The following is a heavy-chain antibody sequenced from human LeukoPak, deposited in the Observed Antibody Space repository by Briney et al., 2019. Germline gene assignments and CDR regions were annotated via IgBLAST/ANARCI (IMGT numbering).Heavy chain of an antibody. V-gene: IGHV3-23*01. CDR1: GFTFDDYG. Sequence: GGSLRLSCADSGFTFDDYGMSWVRQAPGKGLEWVSRISGSDGSTDYADSVKGRFTISRDNSKNTLYLQMNSLRAEDTAIYYCAKFYRATRGACDSWGQGTLVTVSS. D-gene: IGHD2-21*02. CDR3: AKFYRATRGACDS. J-gene: IGHJ4*02. CDR2: ISGSDGST.